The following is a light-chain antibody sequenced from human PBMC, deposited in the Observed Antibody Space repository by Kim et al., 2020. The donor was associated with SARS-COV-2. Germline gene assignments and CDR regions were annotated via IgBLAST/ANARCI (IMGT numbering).Light chain of an antibody. V-gene: IGKV1-33*01. CDR2: GAS. CDR3: LQCDSLPLT. Sequence: ASVGDRVVITCQASQDISDFLNWDQQTPGKAPKLLISGASTLEGGVPSRFSGGGSGTVFTFTISSLHPEDIGTYYCLQCDSLPLTFGGGTKVDIK. CDR1: QDISDF. J-gene: IGKJ4*01.